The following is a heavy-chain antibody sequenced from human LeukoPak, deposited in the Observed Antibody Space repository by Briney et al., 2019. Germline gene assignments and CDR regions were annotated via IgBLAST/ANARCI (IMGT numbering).Heavy chain of an antibody. J-gene: IGHJ6*03. Sequence: GASVKVSCKASGYTFTSYGISWVRQAPGQGLEWMGWISAYNGNTNYAQKLQGRVTMTTDTSTSTAYMELRSLRSDDTAVYYCARVGGLLGAYYYYYMDVWGKGTTVTVSS. D-gene: IGHD1-26*01. CDR2: ISAYNGNT. V-gene: IGHV1-18*01. CDR3: ARVGGLLGAYYYYYMDV. CDR1: GYTFTSYG.